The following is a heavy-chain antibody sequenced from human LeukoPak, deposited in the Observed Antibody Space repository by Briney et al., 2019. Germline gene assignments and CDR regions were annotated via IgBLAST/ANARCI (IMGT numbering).Heavy chain of an antibody. Sequence: SETLSLTCTVSGGSISSSSYYWGWIRQPPGKGLEWIGSSYYSGSTYYNPSLKSRVTISVDTSKNQFSLKLSSVTAADTAVYYCARVDCSGGSCYYYGMDVWGQGTTVTVSS. D-gene: IGHD2-15*01. J-gene: IGHJ6*02. CDR1: GGSISSSSYY. CDR2: SYYSGST. CDR3: ARVDCSGGSCYYYGMDV. V-gene: IGHV4-39*01.